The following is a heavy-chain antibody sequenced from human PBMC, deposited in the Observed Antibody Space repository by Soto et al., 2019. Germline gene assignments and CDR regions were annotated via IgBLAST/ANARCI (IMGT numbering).Heavy chain of an antibody. V-gene: IGHV3-30-3*01. Sequence: GGSLRLACAASGFTFSSYAMHWVRQAPGKGLEWVAVISYDGSNKYYADSVKGRFTISRDNSKNTLYLQMNSLRAEDTAVYYCARQYSSRPQGIYSGQATLVTVSS. J-gene: IGHJ4*02. CDR2: ISYDGSNK. D-gene: IGHD6-19*01. CDR3: ARQYSSRPQGIY. CDR1: GFTFSSYA.